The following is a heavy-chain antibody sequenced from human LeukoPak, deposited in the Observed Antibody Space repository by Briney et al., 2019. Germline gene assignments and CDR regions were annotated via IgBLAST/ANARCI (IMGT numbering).Heavy chain of an antibody. CDR3: ARVSSSSWWALDY. Sequence: GGSLRLSCAASGFTFSSFAMSWVRQAPGKGLEWVSGINDNGGRTYYTGSVRGRFTISRDNAKNTLYLQMNSLRAEDTAVYYCARVSSSSWWALDYWGQGTLVTVSS. J-gene: IGHJ4*02. CDR1: GFTFSSFA. V-gene: IGHV3-23*01. D-gene: IGHD6-13*01. CDR2: INDNGGRT.